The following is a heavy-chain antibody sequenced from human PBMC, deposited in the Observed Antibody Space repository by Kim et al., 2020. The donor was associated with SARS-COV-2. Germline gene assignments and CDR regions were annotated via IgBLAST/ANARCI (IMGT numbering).Heavy chain of an antibody. V-gene: IGHV3-15*01. CDR1: GFTFTTGW. CDR2: IKSKADGGTT. D-gene: IGHD3-10*01. J-gene: IGHJ4*02. CDR3: TTDRLGSPGDY. Sequence: GGSLRLSCAASGFTFTTGWMSWVRQAPGKGLEWVGRIKSKADGGTTDYATPVKGRFSISRDDSKNTVYLQMNSLRTEDTAVYYCTTDRLGSPGDYWGQGTLVTVSS.